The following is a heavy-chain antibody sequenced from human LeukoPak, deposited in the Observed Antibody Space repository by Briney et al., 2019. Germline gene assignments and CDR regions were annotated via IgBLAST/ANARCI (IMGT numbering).Heavy chain of an antibody. Sequence: GESLKISCKGSGYSFTDYWIAWVRQMPGKGLEWMGIIYPGDSDTRYSPSFQGQVTISADKSITTAYLQWSSLKASDTAMYYCARQEGSTSDYWGQGTLVTISS. CDR2: IYPGDSDT. CDR1: GYSFTDYW. V-gene: IGHV5-51*01. CDR3: ARQEGSTSDY. J-gene: IGHJ4*02.